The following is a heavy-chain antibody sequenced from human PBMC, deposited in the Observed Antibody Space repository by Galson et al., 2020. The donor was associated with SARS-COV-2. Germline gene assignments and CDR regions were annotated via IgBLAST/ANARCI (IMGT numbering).Heavy chain of an antibody. CDR3: ARDGTAMVTNGFDI. J-gene: IGHJ3*02. Sequence: ASVKVSCKASGYTFTGYYMHWVRQAPGQGLERMGWIHPNSGGTNYAQKFQGRVTMTRDTSISIAYMELSRLRSDDTAVYYCARDGTAMVTNGFDIWGQGTMVTVSS. CDR2: IHPNSGGT. CDR1: GYTFTGYY. V-gene: IGHV1-2*02. D-gene: IGHD5-18*01.